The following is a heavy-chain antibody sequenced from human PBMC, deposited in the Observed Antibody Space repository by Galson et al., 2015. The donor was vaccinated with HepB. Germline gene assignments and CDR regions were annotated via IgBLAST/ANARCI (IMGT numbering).Heavy chain of an antibody. CDR1: GGTFSSYA. CDR3: ARRAYSSGCRHSTDYYYYGMDV. CDR2: IIPIFGIA. D-gene: IGHD6-19*01. V-gene: IGHV1-69*13. J-gene: IGHJ6*02. Sequence: SVKVSCKASGGTFSSYAISWVRQAPGQGLEWMGGIIPIFGIANYAQKFQGRVTITADESTSTAYMELSSLRSEDTAVYYCARRAYSSGCRHSTDYYYYGMDVWGQGTTVTVSS.